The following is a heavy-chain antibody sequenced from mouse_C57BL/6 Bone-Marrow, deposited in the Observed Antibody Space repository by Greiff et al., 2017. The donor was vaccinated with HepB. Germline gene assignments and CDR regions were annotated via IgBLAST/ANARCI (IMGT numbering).Heavy chain of an antibody. J-gene: IGHJ1*03. CDR1: GFTFSDYG. CDR2: ISSGSSTI. CDR3: ARDGYYGYFDV. V-gene: IGHV5-17*01. Sequence: EVMLVESGGGLVKPGGSLKLSCAASGFTFSDYGMHWVRQAPETGLEWVAYISSGSSTIYYADTVKGRFTISRDNAKNTLFLQMTSLRSEDTAMYYWARDGYYGYFDVWGTGTTVTVSS. D-gene: IGHD2-3*01.